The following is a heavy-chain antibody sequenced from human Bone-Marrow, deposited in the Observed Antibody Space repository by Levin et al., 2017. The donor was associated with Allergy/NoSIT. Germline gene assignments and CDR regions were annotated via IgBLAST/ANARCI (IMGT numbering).Heavy chain of an antibody. J-gene: IGHJ4*02. V-gene: IGHV3-11*01. CDR3: VRDGGLIDY. CDR2: ISKDSYRE. Sequence: GGSLRLSCTASGFIFSDYYMSWVRQAPGKGLEWVSYISKDSYREYYADSVRGRFTISRDNARNTLYLHMGSLRAEDTAVYFCVRDGGLIDYWGRGTLVAVS. CDR1: GFIFSDYY. D-gene: IGHD2-15*01.